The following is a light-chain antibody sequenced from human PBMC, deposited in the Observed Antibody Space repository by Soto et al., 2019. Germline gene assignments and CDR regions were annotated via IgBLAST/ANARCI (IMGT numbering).Light chain of an antibody. CDR3: KQYSAWLLT. CDR1: QSLNNN. V-gene: IGKV3-15*01. CDR2: FAS. Sequence: EIVMTQSPATLSVSPGEKATLSCRASQSLNNNLAWYQQKTGQGPRLLIYFASTRATGIPARFSGSWSGTEFSLTISSLKSNDFAIYYCKQYSAWLLTFGGGTKVETK. J-gene: IGKJ4*01.